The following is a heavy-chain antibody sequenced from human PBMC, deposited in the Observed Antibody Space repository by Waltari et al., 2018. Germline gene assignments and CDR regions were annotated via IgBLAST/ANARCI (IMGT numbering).Heavy chain of an antibody. D-gene: IGHD3-3*01. V-gene: IGHV1-69*09. CDR2: IIPILGIA. CDR3: ARGRDFWSGYQPDYGMDV. J-gene: IGHJ6*02. CDR1: GGTFSSYA. Sequence: QVQLVQSGAEVKKPGSSVKVSCKASGGTFSSYAISWVRQAPGPGLEWMGRIIPILGIANYAQKFQGRVTITADKSTSTAYMELSSLRSEDTAVYYCARGRDFWSGYQPDYGMDVWGQGTTVTVSS.